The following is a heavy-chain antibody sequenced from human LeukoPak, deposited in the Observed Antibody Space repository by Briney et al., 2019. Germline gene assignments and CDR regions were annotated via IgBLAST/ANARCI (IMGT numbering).Heavy chain of an antibody. J-gene: IGHJ4*02. CDR1: GCSFTSYW. D-gene: IGHD4-23*01. CDR3: ARRSYGGKDFDQ. Sequence: GESLQISCKGSGCSFTSYWIAWVRQMPGKGLKWMGIIYPDDSDTRYSPSFQGQVTISADKSISTAYLQWSSLKASDTAMYYCARRSYGGKDFDQWGQGTLVTVSS. V-gene: IGHV5-51*01. CDR2: IYPDDSDT.